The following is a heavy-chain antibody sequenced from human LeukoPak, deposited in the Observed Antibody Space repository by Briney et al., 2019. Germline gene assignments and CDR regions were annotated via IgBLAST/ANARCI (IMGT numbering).Heavy chain of an antibody. Sequence: GGSLRLSCAASGFTFSSYAMSWVRQAPGKGLEWVSGISGSGGTTYYAESVKGRFTISRDNSKNTLYLQMNRLRAEDTAVYYCAKEHSSSSGVDHWGQGTLVTVSS. J-gene: IGHJ4*02. D-gene: IGHD6-6*01. CDR2: ISGSGGTT. V-gene: IGHV3-23*01. CDR3: AKEHSSSSGVDH. CDR1: GFTFSSYA.